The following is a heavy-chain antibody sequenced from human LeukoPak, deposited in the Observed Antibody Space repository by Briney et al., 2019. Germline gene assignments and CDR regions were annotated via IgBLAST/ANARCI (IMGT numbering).Heavy chain of an antibody. D-gene: IGHD3-9*01. CDR3: ARGADILTGYYAYDY. CDR1: GFTFSSYW. Sequence: GRSLRLSCAASGFTFSSYWMHWVRQAPGKGLVWVSRINSDGSSTSYADSVKGRFTISRDNAKNTLYLQMNSLRAEDTAVYYCARGADILTGYYAYDYWGQGTLVTVSS. J-gene: IGHJ4*02. CDR2: INSDGSST. V-gene: IGHV3-74*01.